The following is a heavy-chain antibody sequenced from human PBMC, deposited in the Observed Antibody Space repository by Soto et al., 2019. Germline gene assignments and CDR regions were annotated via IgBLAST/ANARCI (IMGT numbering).Heavy chain of an antibody. CDR1: GFSLSTSGVG. D-gene: IGHD6-13*01. V-gene: IGHV2-5*01. J-gene: IGHJ4*02. CDR2: IYWNDDK. Sequence: QITWKESGPTLVKPTQTLTLTCTFSGFSLSTSGVGVGWIRQPPGKALEWLVLIYWNDDKRYSPSLKSRLTITKDTSKNQVVLTMTNMDPVDTATYYCAHRRGEKYSSSWSTRHRVDYWGQGTLVTVSS. CDR3: AHRRGEKYSSSWSTRHRVDY.